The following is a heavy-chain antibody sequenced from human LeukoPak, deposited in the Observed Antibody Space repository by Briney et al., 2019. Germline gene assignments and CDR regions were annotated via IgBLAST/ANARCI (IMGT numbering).Heavy chain of an antibody. V-gene: IGHV4-61*01. CDR1: GGSVSSGSYY. D-gene: IGHD4-11*01. J-gene: IGHJ3*02. CDR3: ARGYSNYHNDAFDI. CDR2: IYDSGST. Sequence: SETLSLTCTVSGGSVSSGSYYWSWIRQPPGKGLEWIGYIYDSGSTNYNPSLKSRVTMSVDTSKNQFSLKLSSVTAADTAVYYCARGYSNYHNDAFDIWGQGSMVTVSS.